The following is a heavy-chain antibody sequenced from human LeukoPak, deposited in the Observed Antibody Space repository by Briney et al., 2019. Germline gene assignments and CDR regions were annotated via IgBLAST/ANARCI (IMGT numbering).Heavy chain of an antibody. Sequence: SETLSLTCTVSGGSISSYYWSWIRQPPGKGLEWIGYIYYSGSTNYNPSLKSRVTISVDTSKNQFSLKLSSVTAADTAVYYCARSGGASTRRGSYGMDVWGQGTTVTVSS. J-gene: IGHJ6*02. V-gene: IGHV4-59*08. CDR2: IYYSGST. CDR3: ARSGGASTRRGSYGMDV. D-gene: IGHD2-2*01. CDR1: GGSISSYY.